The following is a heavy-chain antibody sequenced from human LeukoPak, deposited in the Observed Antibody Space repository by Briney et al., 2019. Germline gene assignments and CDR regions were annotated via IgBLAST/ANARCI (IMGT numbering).Heavy chain of an antibody. V-gene: IGHV3-53*04. CDR3: ARDRGYSYGYFDY. D-gene: IGHD5-18*01. CDR1: GFTVSSNY. CDR2: IYSGGST. Sequence: GGSLRLSFAASGFTVSSNYMSRGRPARGEGVEWVSVIYSGGSTYYVDSVKGRFTISRHNSKNTLYLQMNSLRAEDTAVYYCARDRGYSYGYFDYWGQGTLVTVSS. J-gene: IGHJ4*02.